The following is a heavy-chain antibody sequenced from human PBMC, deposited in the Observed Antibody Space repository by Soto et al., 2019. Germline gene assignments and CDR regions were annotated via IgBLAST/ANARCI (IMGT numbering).Heavy chain of an antibody. CDR1: GFTFSNAW. Sequence: EVQLVESGGGLVKPGGSLRLSCAASGFTFSNAWMSWVRQAPGKGLEWVGRIKSKTDGGTTDYAAPVKGRFTISRDDSKNTLYLQMNSLKTEDTAVYYCTTDDYGGNWDWFDPWGQGTLVTVSS. J-gene: IGHJ5*02. V-gene: IGHV3-15*01. D-gene: IGHD4-17*01. CDR3: TTDDYGGNWDWFDP. CDR2: IKSKTDGGTT.